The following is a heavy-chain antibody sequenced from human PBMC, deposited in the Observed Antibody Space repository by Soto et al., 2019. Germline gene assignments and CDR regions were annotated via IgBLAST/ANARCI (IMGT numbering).Heavy chain of an antibody. J-gene: IGHJ4*02. CDR1: GGTFSSYT. CDR2: IIPILGIA. CDR3: VRHLWTGESEAFDY. V-gene: IGHV1-69*02. D-gene: IGHD3-3*01. Sequence: ASVKVSCKASGGTFSSYTISWVRQAPGQGLEWMGRIIPILGIANYAQKFQGRVTITADKSTSTAYMELSSLRSEDTTVYYCVRHLWTGESEAFDYWGQGTLVTVSS.